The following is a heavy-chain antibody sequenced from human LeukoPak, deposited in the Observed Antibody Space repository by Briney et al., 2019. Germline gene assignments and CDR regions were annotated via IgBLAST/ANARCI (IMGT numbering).Heavy chain of an antibody. CDR1: GFTVSSNY. CDR2: IYSGGST. CDR3: AKMVREFYTISYYFDY. D-gene: IGHD2-8*01. J-gene: IGHJ4*02. Sequence: GGSLRLSCAASGFTVSSNYMSWVRQAPGKGLEWVSVIYSGGSTNYADSVKGRFTISRDNSKNTLFLQMNSLRAEDTAVYYCAKMVREFYTISYYFDYWGQGTLVTVSS. V-gene: IGHV3-66*01.